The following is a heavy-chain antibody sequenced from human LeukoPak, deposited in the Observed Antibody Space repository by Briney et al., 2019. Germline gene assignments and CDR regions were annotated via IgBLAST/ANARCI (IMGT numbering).Heavy chain of an antibody. CDR2: IYYSGST. CDR3: ARRDGYNSLDY. J-gene: IGHJ4*02. V-gene: IGHV4-59*11. CDR1: GGSISSHY. D-gene: IGHD5-24*01. Sequence: SETLSLTCTVSGGSISSHYWSWIRQPPGKGLEWIGYIYYSGSTNYNPSLKSRVTISVDTSKNQFSLKLSFVTAADTAVYYCARRDGYNSLDYWGQGTLVTVSS.